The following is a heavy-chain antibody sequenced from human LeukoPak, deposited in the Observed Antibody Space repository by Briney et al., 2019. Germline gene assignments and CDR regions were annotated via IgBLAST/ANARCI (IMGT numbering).Heavy chain of an antibody. V-gene: IGHV1-69*01. D-gene: IGHD6-19*01. J-gene: IGHJ3*02. CDR2: IIPIFGTA. Sequence: ASVKVSCKASGGTFSSNTFNWVRQAPGQGLEWMGGIIPIFGTANYAQKFQGRVTITADESTSTAYMELSSLRSEDTAVYYCAKSIAVAGMKDDAFDIWGQGTMVTVSS. CDR1: GGTFSSNT. CDR3: AKSIAVAGMKDDAFDI.